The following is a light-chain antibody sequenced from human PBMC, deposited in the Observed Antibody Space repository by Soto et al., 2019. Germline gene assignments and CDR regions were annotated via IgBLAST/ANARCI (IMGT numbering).Light chain of an antibody. CDR3: GADHGSGSNFVYV. CDR1: SGYSNYK. V-gene: IGLV9-49*03. J-gene: IGLJ1*01. Sequence: QSVLTQPPSASASLGASVTLTCTLSSGYSNYKVDWYQQRPGKGPRFVMRVGTGGIVGSKGDGIPDRFSVLGSGLNRYLTIKNIQEEDESDYHCGADHGSGSNFVYVFGTGTKHTVL. CDR2: VGTGGIVG.